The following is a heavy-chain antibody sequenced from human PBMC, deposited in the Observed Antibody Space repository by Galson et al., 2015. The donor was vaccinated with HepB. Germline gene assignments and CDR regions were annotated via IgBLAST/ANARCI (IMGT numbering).Heavy chain of an antibody. CDR2: INAGNGNT. CDR1: GYTFTSYA. Sequence: SVKVSCKASGYTFTSYAMHWVRQAPGQRLEWMGWINAGNGNTKYSQKFQGRVTITRDTSASTAYMELSSLRSEDAAVYYCARDPPLRLGELELAYWGRGTLVTVSS. CDR3: ARDPPLRLGELELAY. D-gene: IGHD3-16*01. J-gene: IGHJ4*02. V-gene: IGHV1-3*01.